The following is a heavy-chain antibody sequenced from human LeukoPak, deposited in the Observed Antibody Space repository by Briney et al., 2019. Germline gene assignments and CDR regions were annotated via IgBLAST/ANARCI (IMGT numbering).Heavy chain of an antibody. J-gene: IGHJ4*02. D-gene: IGHD6-19*01. CDR1: GYSISSGYY. V-gene: IGHV4-38-2*02. CDR2: IYHSGST. Sequence: SETLSLTCTVSGYSISSGYYWGWIRQPPGKGLEWIGSIYHSGSTYYNPSLKSRVTISVDTSKNQFSLKLSSVTAADTAVYYCARASSGWYHWYFDYWGQGTLVTVSS. CDR3: ARASSGWYHWYFDY.